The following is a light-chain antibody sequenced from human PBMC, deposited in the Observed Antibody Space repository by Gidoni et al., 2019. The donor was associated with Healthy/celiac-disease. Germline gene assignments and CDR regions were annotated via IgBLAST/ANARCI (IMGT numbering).Light chain of an antibody. J-gene: IGKJ1*01. CDR1: QSISSW. V-gene: IGKV1-5*03. Sequence: DIQMTQSPSTLSASVGDRVTITCRASQSISSWLAWYQQKPGKAPKLLIYKASSLESGVPSRFSGSGTGTKFNLTISSLQPDDFATYYCQQYNSLFLTFGRGTKVEIK. CDR3: QQYNSLFLT. CDR2: KAS.